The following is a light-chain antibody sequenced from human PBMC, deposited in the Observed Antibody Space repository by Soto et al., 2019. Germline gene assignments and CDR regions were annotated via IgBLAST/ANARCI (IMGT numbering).Light chain of an antibody. J-gene: IGKJ2*01. CDR1: QSVSSN. CDR3: QQYNNWPPYP. V-gene: IGKV3-15*01. Sequence: EIVMTQSPATLSVSPGERATLSCRASQSVSSNLAWYQRKPGQAPRLLIYGASTRATGIPARFSGSGSGTEFTLTISSLQSEDFAVYYCQQYNNWPPYPFGQGTKLEIK. CDR2: GAS.